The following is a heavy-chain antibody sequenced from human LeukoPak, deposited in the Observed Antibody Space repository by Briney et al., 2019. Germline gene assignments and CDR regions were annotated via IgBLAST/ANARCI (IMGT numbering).Heavy chain of an antibody. CDR1: GYTFTSYF. J-gene: IGHJ4*02. CDR2: INPSGGST. D-gene: IGHD5-24*01. Sequence: GASVKVSCKASGYTFTSYFIHWVRQAPGQGPEWMGIINPSGGSTTYAQKFQGRVTMTRDTSTTTVYMELSSLRSEDTAAYYCARGGEMATVPHLYYFDDWGQGTLVTVSS. CDR3: ARGGEMATVPHLYYFDD. V-gene: IGHV1-46*01.